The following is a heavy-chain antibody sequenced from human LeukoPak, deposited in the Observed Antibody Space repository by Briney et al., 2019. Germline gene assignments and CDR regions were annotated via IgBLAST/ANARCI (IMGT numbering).Heavy chain of an antibody. CDR2: IYYSGST. CDR1: GGSISSSSFS. V-gene: IGHV4-39*01. Sequence: SETLSLTCTVSGGSISSSSFSWGWIHQSPGRGLEWIGSIYYSGSTYYNPSLKSRVTISVDTSKNQFSLKLSSVTAADTAVYYCARHGITIFGVVHAFDYWGQGTLVTVSS. J-gene: IGHJ4*02. CDR3: ARHGITIFGVVHAFDY. D-gene: IGHD3-3*01.